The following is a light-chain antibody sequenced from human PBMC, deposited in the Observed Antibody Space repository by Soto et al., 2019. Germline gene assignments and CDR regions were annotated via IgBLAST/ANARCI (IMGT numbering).Light chain of an antibody. CDR1: QSISSW. Sequence: DIQITQSPSTLSASVVDRVTITCRSSQSISSWLAWYQQKPGKAPKLLIYDASSLESGVPSRFSGSGSGTEFTLTISSLQPDDFATYYCQQYNGYLTWTFGQGTKVDIK. CDR3: QQYNGYLTWT. J-gene: IGKJ1*01. CDR2: DAS. V-gene: IGKV1-5*01.